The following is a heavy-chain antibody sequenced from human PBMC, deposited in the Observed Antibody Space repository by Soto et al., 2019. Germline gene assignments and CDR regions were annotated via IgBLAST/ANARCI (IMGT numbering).Heavy chain of an antibody. CDR2: ISWNSGSI. D-gene: IGHD3-9*01. J-gene: IGHJ4*02. V-gene: IGHV3-9*01. CDR1: GFTFDDYA. CDR3: AKSREYFNFYLDY. Sequence: GGSLRLSCAASGFTFDDYAMHWVRQAPGKGLEWVSGISWNSGSIGYADSVKGRVTISRDNAKNSLYLQMNSLRAEDTALYYCAKSREYFNFYLDYWGQGTLVTVSS.